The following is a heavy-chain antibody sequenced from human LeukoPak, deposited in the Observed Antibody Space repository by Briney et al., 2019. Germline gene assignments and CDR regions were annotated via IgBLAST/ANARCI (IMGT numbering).Heavy chain of an antibody. V-gene: IGHV3-30*03. D-gene: IGHD3-10*01. CDR3: ARYYGSGSLDY. J-gene: IGHJ4*02. Sequence: GGSLRLSCAASVFTFSDYGMHWVRQAPGKGLEWVALISYDGSNKYYADSVKGRFTISRDTSKNTLHLQMDSLRVEDTAMYYCARYYGSGSLDYWGQGTLVTVSS. CDR1: VFTFSDYG. CDR2: ISYDGSNK.